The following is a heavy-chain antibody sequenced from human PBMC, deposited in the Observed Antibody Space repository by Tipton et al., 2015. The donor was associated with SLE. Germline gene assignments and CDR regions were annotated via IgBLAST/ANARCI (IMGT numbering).Heavy chain of an antibody. D-gene: IGHD2-8*01. J-gene: IGHJ1*01. CDR2: IYHSGST. CDR1: GGSISSSSYY. V-gene: IGHV4-39*01. CDR3: ARGVSGTVAGH. Sequence: TLSLTYTVSGGSISSSSYYWGWIRQPPGKGRQWIGLIYHSGSTFYNPSLKSRITISVDTSKNQFSLKLPSVTAADTAVYYCARGVSGTVAGHWGQSTQVTVSS.